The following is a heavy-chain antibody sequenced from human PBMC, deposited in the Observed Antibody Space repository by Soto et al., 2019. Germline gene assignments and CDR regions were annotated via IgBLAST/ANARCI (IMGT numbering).Heavy chain of an antibody. D-gene: IGHD7-27*01. CDR1: GFKFTSYG. CDR2: ISAYNDNT. CDR3: ARDHLGQPFDY. Sequence: ASVKVSCKASGFKFTSYGFSWLRQAPGQGFEWMGWISAYNDNTNYAQKFQGRLFMTTETSTSTAYMELRSLRSDDTAVYYCARDHLGQPFDYWGQGTMVIVSS. J-gene: IGHJ4*02. V-gene: IGHV1-18*01.